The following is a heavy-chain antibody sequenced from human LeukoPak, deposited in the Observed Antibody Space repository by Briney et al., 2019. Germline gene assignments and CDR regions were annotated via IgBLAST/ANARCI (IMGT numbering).Heavy chain of an antibody. J-gene: IGHJ4*02. CDR2: ISGSGGST. Sequence: GGSLRLSCAASGFTFSSYAMNWVRQAPGKGLEWVSVISGSGGSTYSADSVKGRFTISRDNSKNTLYLQMNSLRAEDTAVYYCAKGRFPYDNSGFLHYFDYWGQGTLVTVAS. D-gene: IGHD3-22*01. V-gene: IGHV3-23*01. CDR1: GFTFSSYA. CDR3: AKGRFPYDNSGFLHYFDY.